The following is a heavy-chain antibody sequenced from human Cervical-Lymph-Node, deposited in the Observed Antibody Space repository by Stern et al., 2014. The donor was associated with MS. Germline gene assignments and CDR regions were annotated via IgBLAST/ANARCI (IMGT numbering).Heavy chain of an antibody. Sequence: QVTLKESGPTLVKPTQTLTLKCIFSGFSLTTSGVGVGWIRQPPGKALEWLGFIYWDGDMRYCPFLKSRLTITMDNSQTQVVLTLTNMYPVDTATYYCIHTSPRVPGVDYWGQGTLVTGSS. CDR2: IYWDGDM. J-gene: IGHJ4*02. D-gene: IGHD5/OR15-5a*01. CDR3: IHTSPRVPGVDY. V-gene: IGHV2-5*09. CDR1: GFSLTTSGVG.